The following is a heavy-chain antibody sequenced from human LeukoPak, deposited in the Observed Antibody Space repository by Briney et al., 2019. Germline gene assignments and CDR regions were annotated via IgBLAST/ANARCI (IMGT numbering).Heavy chain of an antibody. V-gene: IGHV1-3*01. Sequence: GASVKVSCKASGYTFTSYAMHWVRQAPGQRLEWMGWINAGNGNTKYSQKFQGRVTITRDTSASTAYMELSSLRSEDTAVYYCARGIRSLVVVPAAPPDYWGQGTLVTVSS. D-gene: IGHD2-2*01. CDR1: GYTFTSYA. CDR3: ARGIRSLVVVPAAPPDY. J-gene: IGHJ4*02. CDR2: INAGNGNT.